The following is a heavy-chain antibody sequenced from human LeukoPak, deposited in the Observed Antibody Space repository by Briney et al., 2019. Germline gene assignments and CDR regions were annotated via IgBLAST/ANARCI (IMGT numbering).Heavy chain of an antibody. V-gene: IGHV3-33*07. D-gene: IGHD6-13*01. Sequence: PGGSLRLSCAASGFTFSSYGMYWVRQAPGKGLEWVAVIWYDGSNKYYADSVRGRFTISRDNSKNTLYLQMNSLRAEDTAVYYCARGAGTPDAFDIWGQGTVVTVSS. J-gene: IGHJ3*02. CDR2: IWYDGSNK. CDR3: ARGAGTPDAFDI. CDR1: GFTFSSYG.